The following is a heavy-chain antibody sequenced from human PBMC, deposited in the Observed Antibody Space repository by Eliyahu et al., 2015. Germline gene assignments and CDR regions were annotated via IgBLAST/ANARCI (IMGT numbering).Heavy chain of an antibody. CDR1: GYTLXELS. CDR2: FDPEDGET. J-gene: IGHJ6*03. Sequence: QVQLVQSGAEVKKPGASVKVSCKVSGYTLXELSMPWVRQAPGKGLEWMGGFDPEDGETIYAQKFQGRVTMTEDTSTDTAYMELSSLRSEDTAVYYCATGPPPIQAIEHYYYYYMDVWGKGTTVTVSS. CDR3: ATGPPPIQAIEHYYYYYMDV. V-gene: IGHV1-24*01.